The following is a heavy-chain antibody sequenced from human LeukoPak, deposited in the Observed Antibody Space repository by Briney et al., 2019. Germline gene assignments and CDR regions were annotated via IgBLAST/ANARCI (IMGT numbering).Heavy chain of an antibody. V-gene: IGHV4-4*07. CDR1: GGSISSYY. CDR3: ARGPGIAVADLDY. CDR2: IYTSGST. Sequence: SETLSLTCTVSGGSISSYYWSSIRQPAGKGLEWIGRIYTSGSTNYNPSLTSRVTMSIDTSKNQFSVKLSSVTAADTAVYYCARGPGIAVADLDYWGQGTLVTVSS. D-gene: IGHD6-19*01. J-gene: IGHJ4*02.